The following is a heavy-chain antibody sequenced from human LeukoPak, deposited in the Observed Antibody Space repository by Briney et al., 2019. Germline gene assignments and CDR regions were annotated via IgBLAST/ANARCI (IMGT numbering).Heavy chain of an antibody. CDR1: GFTFSSYG. CDR2: IGNDGQAK. Sequence: GGSLRLSCAASGFTFSSYGIHWVRQAPGKGLEWVAVIGNDGQAKYYADSVRGRLTISRDNSENTLYLQMDSLTADDTAIYYCAKEEAWGVNAFDYWGQGTLVTVSS. V-gene: IGHV3-30*02. D-gene: IGHD3-10*01. CDR3: AKEEAWGVNAFDY. J-gene: IGHJ4*02.